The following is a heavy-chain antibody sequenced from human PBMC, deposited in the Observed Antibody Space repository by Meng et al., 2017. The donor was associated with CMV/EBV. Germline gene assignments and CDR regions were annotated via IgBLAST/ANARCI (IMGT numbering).Heavy chain of an antibody. CDR2: IKQDGSEK. CDR1: GFTFSSYW. V-gene: IGHV3-7*01. Sequence: ETLSLTCAASGFTFSSYWMSWVRQAPGKGLEWVANIKQDGSEKYYVDSVKGRFTISRDNAKNSLYLQMNSLRAEDTAVYYCARDCSSTTGGMDVWGQGTTVTVSS. CDR3: ARDCSSTTGGMDV. J-gene: IGHJ6*02. D-gene: IGHD2-2*01.